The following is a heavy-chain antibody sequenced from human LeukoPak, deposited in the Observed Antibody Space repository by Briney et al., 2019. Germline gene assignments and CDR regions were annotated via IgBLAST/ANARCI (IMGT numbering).Heavy chain of an antibody. CDR2: ISSRGRNI. Sequence: GGSLRLSCAASGFTVRTNYMSWVRQAPGKGLEWVSYISSRGRNIYYADSVKGRFTISRDNAKNSLYLQIDSLRAEDTAVYYCARVDYKKPFDSWGQGTLVTVSS. D-gene: IGHD4-11*01. V-gene: IGHV3-11*04. J-gene: IGHJ4*02. CDR3: ARVDYKKPFDS. CDR1: GFTVRTNY.